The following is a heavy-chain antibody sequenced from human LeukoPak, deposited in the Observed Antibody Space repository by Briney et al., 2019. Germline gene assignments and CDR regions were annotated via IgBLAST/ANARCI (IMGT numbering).Heavy chain of an antibody. V-gene: IGHV4-4*07. CDR2: IYSSGST. CDR1: GGSISSHY. D-gene: IGHD6-13*01. CDR3: ARDTHFNMDSSSWYSTETPFDY. Sequence: PSETLSLTCTVSGGSISSHYWSWIRQPAGKGLEWIGRIYSSGSTNYNPSLKSRLTMSVDMSKNQFPLKLSSVTAADTAVYYCARDTHFNMDSSSWYSTETPFDYWGQGTLVTVSS. J-gene: IGHJ4*02.